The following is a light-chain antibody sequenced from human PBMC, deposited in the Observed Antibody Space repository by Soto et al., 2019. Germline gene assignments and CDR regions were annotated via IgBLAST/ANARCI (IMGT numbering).Light chain of an antibody. CDR3: RQHNSFPIT. CDR2: AAS. CDR1: QGISSY. J-gene: IGKJ5*01. Sequence: DIQLTQSLFFLSASVGDRVTITCRASQGISSYLVWYQQKAGKAPKSLIYAASTLQTGVPSRFSGSGSGTEFTLTISSLQPEDSATYYCRQHNSFPITFGQGARLEI. V-gene: IGKV1-9*01.